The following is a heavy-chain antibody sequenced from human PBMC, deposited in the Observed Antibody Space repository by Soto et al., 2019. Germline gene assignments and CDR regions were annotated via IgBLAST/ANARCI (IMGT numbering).Heavy chain of an antibody. J-gene: IGHJ6*02. CDR2: IVVGSGNT. Sequence: SVKVSCKASGFTFTSSAVQWVRQARGQRLEWIGWIVVGSGNTNYAQKFQERVTITRDMTTSTAYMELSSLRSEDTAVYYCVGGYYDYYYYGMDVWGQGTTVTVSS. V-gene: IGHV1-58*01. CDR3: VGGYYDYYYYGMDV. CDR1: GFTFTSSA. D-gene: IGHD3-22*01.